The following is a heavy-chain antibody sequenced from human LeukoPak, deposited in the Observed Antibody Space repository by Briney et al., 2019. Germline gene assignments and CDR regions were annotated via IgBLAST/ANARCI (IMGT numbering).Heavy chain of an antibody. CDR2: IKSKTDGGTA. Sequence: PGGSLRLSCAASGFTFSSYAMSWVRQAPGEGLEWVGRIKSKTDGGTADYAAPVKGRFSISRDDSKNTLDLQMNSLKTEDTAVYYCTTRGSSGGYYFDYWGQGTLVTVSS. J-gene: IGHJ4*02. D-gene: IGHD2-15*01. CDR3: TTRGSSGGYYFDY. V-gene: IGHV3-15*01. CDR1: GFTFSSYA.